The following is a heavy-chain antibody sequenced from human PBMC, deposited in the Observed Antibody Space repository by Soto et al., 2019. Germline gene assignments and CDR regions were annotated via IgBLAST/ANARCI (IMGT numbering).Heavy chain of an antibody. J-gene: IGHJ2*01. Sequence: SETLSLTCTVSGGSISSYYWSWIRQPPGKGLEWIGYIYYSGSTNYNPSLKSRATISVDTSKNQFSLKLSSVTAADTAVYYCARQDLYYYGSGSYYWYFDLWGRGTLVTVSS. V-gene: IGHV4-59*08. CDR1: GGSISSYY. CDR2: IYYSGST. CDR3: ARQDLYYYGSGSYYWYFDL. D-gene: IGHD3-10*01.